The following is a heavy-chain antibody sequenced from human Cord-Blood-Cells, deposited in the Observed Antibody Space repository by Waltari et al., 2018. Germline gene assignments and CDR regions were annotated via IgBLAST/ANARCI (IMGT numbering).Heavy chain of an antibody. CDR3: ARSIEGAFDI. CDR2: IKQDGSEK. J-gene: IGHJ3*02. Sequence: EVQLVESGGGLVQPGGSLRLSCAASGFTFSSYWVSWVRQAPGKGLEWVANIKQDGSEKYYVDSVKGRFTISRDNAKNSLYLQMNSLRAEDTAVYYCARSIEGAFDIWGQGTMVTVSS. CDR1: GFTFSSYW. V-gene: IGHV3-7*01.